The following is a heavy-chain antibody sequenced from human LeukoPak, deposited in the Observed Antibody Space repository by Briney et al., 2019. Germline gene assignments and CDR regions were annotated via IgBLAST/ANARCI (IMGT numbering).Heavy chain of an antibody. CDR1: GDSISSSSYY. J-gene: IGHJ3*02. D-gene: IGHD3-10*01. CDR3: ARLYYYGSGSYLSGFDI. V-gene: IGHV4-39*01. CDR2: VNHSGST. Sequence: SETLSHTCTVSGDSISSSSYYWGWIRQPPGKGLEWIGSVNHSGSTYYTPSLKSRVTISVDTSKNQFSLKLSSVTAADTAVYQCARLYYYGSGSYLSGFDIWGQGTMVTVSS.